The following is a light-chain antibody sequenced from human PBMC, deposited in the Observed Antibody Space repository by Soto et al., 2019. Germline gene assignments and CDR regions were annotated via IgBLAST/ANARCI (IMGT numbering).Light chain of an antibody. V-gene: IGKV1-5*03. CDR1: QSINSW. J-gene: IGKJ4*01. CDR2: KAS. Sequence: DIQMTQSPSSLSAFVGDRVTITCRASQSINSWLAWYQQKPGKAPKLLIYKASSLESGVPSRFSGSGSGTEFTLTISSLQPDDFATYYCQQYDSYLLTFGGGTKVEIK. CDR3: QQYDSYLLT.